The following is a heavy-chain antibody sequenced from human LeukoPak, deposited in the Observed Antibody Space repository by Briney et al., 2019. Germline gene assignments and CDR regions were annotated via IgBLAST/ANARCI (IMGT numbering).Heavy chain of an antibody. J-gene: IGHJ4*02. CDR3: AKLATPMVRGVMNY. V-gene: IGHV3-48*03. Sequence: PGGSLRLSCAASGFSFSTYEMNWVRQAPGKGLEWVSYISSSGGTIYYADSVKGRFTISRDNSKNTLYLQMNSLRAEDTAVYYCAKLATPMVRGVMNYWGQGTLVTVSS. D-gene: IGHD3-10*01. CDR2: ISSSGGTI. CDR1: GFSFSTYE.